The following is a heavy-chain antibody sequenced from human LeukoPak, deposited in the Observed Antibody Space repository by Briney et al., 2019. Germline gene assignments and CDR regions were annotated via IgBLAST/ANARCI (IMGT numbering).Heavy chain of an antibody. CDR2: MSGSGGSA. Sequence: GGSLRLSCAASGFTFSNYAMSWVRQAPGKGLEWVSGMSGSGGSAYYAESVKGRFTISRDNSKNTVYLQMDSLRAEDTAVYYCAKSTYWTNPYYFDYWGQGTLVTVSS. J-gene: IGHJ4*02. CDR3: AKSTYWTNPYYFDY. CDR1: GFTFSNYA. V-gene: IGHV3-23*01. D-gene: IGHD2-8*01.